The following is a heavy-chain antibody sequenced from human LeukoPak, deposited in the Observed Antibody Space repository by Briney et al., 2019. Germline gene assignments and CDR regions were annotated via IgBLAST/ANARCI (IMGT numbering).Heavy chain of an antibody. V-gene: IGHV3-23*01. Sequence: GGSLRLSCAASGFRFSSYAMSWVRQAPGKGLEWVSAISGSGVSTYYADSVKGRFTISRDNSKNTLYLQMNSLRADDTAVYYCAKDEVFYSNYGANWFDHWGQGTLVTVSS. CDR3: AKDEVFYSNYGANWFDH. CDR2: ISGSGVST. J-gene: IGHJ5*02. CDR1: GFRFSSYA. D-gene: IGHD4-11*01.